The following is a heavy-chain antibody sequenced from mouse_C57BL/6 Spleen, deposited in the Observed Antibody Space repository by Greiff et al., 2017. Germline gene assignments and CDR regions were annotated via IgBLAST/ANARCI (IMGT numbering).Heavy chain of an antibody. CDR3: ARDDYDQENAMDY. CDR2: ISDGGSYT. J-gene: IGHJ4*01. Sequence: EVQGVESGGGLVKPGGSLKLSCAASGFTFSSYAMSWVRQTPEKRLEWVATISDGGSYTYYPDNVKGRFTISRDNAKNNLYLQMSHLKSEDTAMYYCARDDYDQENAMDYWGQGTSVTVSS. D-gene: IGHD2-4*01. CDR1: GFTFSSYA. V-gene: IGHV5-4*01.